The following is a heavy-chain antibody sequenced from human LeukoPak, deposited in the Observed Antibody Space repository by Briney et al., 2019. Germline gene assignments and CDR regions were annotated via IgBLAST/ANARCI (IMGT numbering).Heavy chain of an antibody. CDR1: GFTFSSYG. Sequence: GGSLRLSCAASGFTFSSYGMHWVRQAPGKGLEWVAVISYDGSNKYYADSVKGRFTISRDNSKNTLYLQMNSLRAEDTAVYYCVKLVSSNAAATPSDYWGQGTLVTVSS. V-gene: IGHV3-30*18. CDR2: ISYDGSNK. J-gene: IGHJ4*02. D-gene: IGHD6-13*01. CDR3: VKLVSSNAAATPSDY.